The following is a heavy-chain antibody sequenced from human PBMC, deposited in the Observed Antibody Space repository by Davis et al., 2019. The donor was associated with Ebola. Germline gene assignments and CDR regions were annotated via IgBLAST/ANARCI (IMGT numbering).Heavy chain of an antibody. V-gene: IGHV1-18*01. D-gene: IGHD4-23*01. CDR3: AKEGRNGGWFDY. CDR1: GYTFTSYG. Sequence: AASVKVSCKASGYTFTSYGISWVRQAPGQGLEWMGWISAYNGNTNYAQKLQGRVTMTTDTSTSTAYMELSSLRSEDTAVYYCAKEGRNGGWFDYWGQGTLVTVSS. CDR2: ISAYNGNT. J-gene: IGHJ4*02.